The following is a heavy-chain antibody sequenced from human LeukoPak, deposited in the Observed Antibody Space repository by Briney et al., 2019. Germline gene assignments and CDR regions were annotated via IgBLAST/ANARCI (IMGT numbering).Heavy chain of an antibody. J-gene: IGHJ4*02. V-gene: IGHV4-4*02. CDR2: IHHTGRT. CDR3: GSNGYYSLDN. Sequence: SGTLSLTCAVSGGSLSNNNWWSWVRQPPGKGLEWIGKIHHTGRTTYNPSLKSRVTISVDKSKNQFSLTLSSVTAADTAIYYCGSNGYYSLDNWGRGALVTVSS. CDR1: GGSLSNNNW. D-gene: IGHD3-3*01.